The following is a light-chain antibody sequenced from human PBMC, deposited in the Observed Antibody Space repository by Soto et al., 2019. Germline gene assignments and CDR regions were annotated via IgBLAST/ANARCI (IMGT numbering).Light chain of an antibody. CDR1: QRISNY. CDR3: QQSYTTLLS. Sequence: DIQMTQSPSSLSASVGDRVTITCRAGQRISNYLNWYQQKPGKAPKLLIYAASSLQSGVPSRFSGSGSGTDFNLTISSLQPEDFATYYCQQSYTTLLSFGGGTKVEI. CDR2: AAS. J-gene: IGKJ4*01. V-gene: IGKV1-39*01.